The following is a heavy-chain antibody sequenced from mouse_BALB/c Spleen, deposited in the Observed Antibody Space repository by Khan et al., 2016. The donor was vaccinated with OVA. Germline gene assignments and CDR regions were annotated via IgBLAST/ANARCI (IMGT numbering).Heavy chain of an antibody. D-gene: IGHD2-10*02. CDR1: GYTFTNYG. CDR2: INTYTGEP. CDR3: ARKYGNCYAMDY. J-gene: IGHJ4*01. V-gene: IGHV9-1*02. Sequence: QIQLVQSGPELKKPGETVKISCKASGYTFTNYGMNWVKQAPGKGLKWMGWINTYTGEPTYADDFKGRFAFSLETSASTAYLQINNLKNEDMATYFCARKYGNCYAMDYWGRGTSVTVSS.